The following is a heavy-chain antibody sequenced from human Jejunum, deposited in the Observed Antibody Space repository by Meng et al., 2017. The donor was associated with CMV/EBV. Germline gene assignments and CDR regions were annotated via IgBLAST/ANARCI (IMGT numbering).Heavy chain of an antibody. J-gene: IGHJ4*02. CDR2: INPNTAAT. CDR1: GYTFTGYF. CDR3: ARGHDIDLFFDY. Sequence: QVLLVQSGAEVKKPGASVKVSCKTSGYTFTGYFIHWVRQAPGQGLEWMGRINPNTAATDYAQKFQGRVTMIGDTSTNTVYLEMNSLRSGDTAVYYCARGHDIDLFFDYWGQGSLVTVSS. V-gene: IGHV1-2*06. D-gene: IGHD3-9*01.